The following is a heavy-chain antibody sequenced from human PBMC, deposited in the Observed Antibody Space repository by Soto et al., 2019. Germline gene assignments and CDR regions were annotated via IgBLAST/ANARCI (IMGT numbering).Heavy chain of an antibody. CDR1: GGTFSSYA. V-gene: IGHV1-69*13. D-gene: IGHD6-19*01. CDR3: AREIIAVAGTEVDGMDV. Sequence: ASVKVSCKASGGTFSSYAISWVRQAPGQGLEWMGGIIPIFGTANYAQKFQGRVTITADESTSTAYMELSSLRSEDTAVYYCAREIIAVAGTEVDGMDVWGQGTTVTVSS. J-gene: IGHJ6*02. CDR2: IIPIFGTA.